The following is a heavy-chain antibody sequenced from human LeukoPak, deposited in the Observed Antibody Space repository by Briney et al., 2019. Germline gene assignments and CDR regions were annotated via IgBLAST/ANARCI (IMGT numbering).Heavy chain of an antibody. CDR1: GDSIRSNNYY. CDR2: IYDTGST. D-gene: IGHD3-3*01. J-gene: IGHJ4*02. CDR3: QSRFLEWLLDY. Sequence: PSETLSLTCTVSGDSIRSNNYYWGWIRQPPGKGLEWIGSIYDTGSTFYNPSLKSRVIISVDTSKNQFSLKLSSVTATDTAVYYCQSRFLEWLLDYWGQGTLVTVSS. V-gene: IGHV4-39*01.